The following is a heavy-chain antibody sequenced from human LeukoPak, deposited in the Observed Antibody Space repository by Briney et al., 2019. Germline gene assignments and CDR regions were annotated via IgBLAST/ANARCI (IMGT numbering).Heavy chain of an antibody. CDR2: IYYSGST. V-gene: IGHV4-59*12. D-gene: IGHD3/OR15-3a*01. CDR3: ARDGLSVGLFNAFDI. CDR1: GGSISSYY. Sequence: SETLSLTCTVSGGSISSYYWSWIRQPPGKGLEWIGYIYYSGSTNYNPSLKSRVTISVDTSKNQFSLKLSSVTAADTAVYYCARDGLSVGLFNAFDIWGQGTMVTVSS. J-gene: IGHJ3*02.